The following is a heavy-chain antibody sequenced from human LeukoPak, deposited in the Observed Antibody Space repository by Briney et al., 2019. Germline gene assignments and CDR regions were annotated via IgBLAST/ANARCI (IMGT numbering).Heavy chain of an antibody. CDR2: IYYSGST. Sequence: SETLSLTCAVSGGSISSGGYYRSWIRQPPGKGLEWIGYIYYSGSTNYNPSLKSRVTISVDTSKNQFSLKLSSVTAADTAVYYCARDLLPLGHNWFDPWGQGTLVTVSS. CDR3: ARDLLPLGHNWFDP. V-gene: IGHV4-61*08. J-gene: IGHJ5*02. CDR1: GGSISSGGYY.